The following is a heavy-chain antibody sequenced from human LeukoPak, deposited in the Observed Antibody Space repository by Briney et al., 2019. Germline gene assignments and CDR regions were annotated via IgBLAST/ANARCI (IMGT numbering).Heavy chain of an antibody. CDR2: ISYSGST. J-gene: IGHJ4*02. Sequence: SETLSLTCSVSGVSISSSSYYWGWVRQPPGKGLEWIGSISYSGSTYYNPSLKSRVTISLDTSKNQFSLQLSSVTAADTAIYYCARRITGTTSDSYDYWGQGTLVTVSS. CDR3: ARRITGTTSDSYDY. V-gene: IGHV4-39*01. D-gene: IGHD1-20*01. CDR1: GVSISSSSYY.